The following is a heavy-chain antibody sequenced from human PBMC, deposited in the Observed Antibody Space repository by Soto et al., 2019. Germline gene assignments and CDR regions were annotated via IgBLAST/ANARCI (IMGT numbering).Heavy chain of an antibody. CDR1: GGSISSGDYY. D-gene: IGHD4-17*01. CDR3: ARSNGDYGDY. CDR2: IYYSGST. V-gene: IGHV4-61*08. Sequence: SETLSLTCPVSGGSISSGDYYWSWIRQPPGKGLEWIGYIYYSGSTNYNPSLKSRVTISIDTSKNQFSLKLSSVTAADTAVYYCARSNGDYGDYWSQGILVTVSS. J-gene: IGHJ4*02.